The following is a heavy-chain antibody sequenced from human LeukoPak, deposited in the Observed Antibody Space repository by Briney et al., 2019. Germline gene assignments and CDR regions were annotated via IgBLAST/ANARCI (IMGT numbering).Heavy chain of an antibody. CDR3: ARLTVMFFSRQLVAFDI. D-gene: IGHD6-13*01. Sequence: PSETLSLTCTVSGGSISSSSYYWGWIRQPPWKGLEWIGSIYYSGSTYYNPSLKSRVTISVDTSKNQFSLKLSSVTAADTAVYYCARLTVMFFSRQLVAFDIWGQGTMVTVSS. CDR1: GGSISSSSYY. J-gene: IGHJ3*02. V-gene: IGHV4-39*01. CDR2: IYYSGST.